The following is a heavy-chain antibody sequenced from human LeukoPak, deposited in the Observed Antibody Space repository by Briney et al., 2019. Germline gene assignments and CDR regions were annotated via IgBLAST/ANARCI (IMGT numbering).Heavy chain of an antibody. CDR2: IGGSGANT. J-gene: IGHJ6*03. V-gene: IGHV3-23*01. Sequence: GGSLRLSCAASGFTFSSYAMSWVRQAPGKGLEWVSAIGGSGANTYYTDSVKGRFTTSRDNSKNTLYLQMNSLRAEDTAVYYCARGSYYDNSGSHYYYYYMDVWGKGTTVTVSS. CDR1: GFTFSSYA. CDR3: ARGSYYDNSGSHYYYYYMDV. D-gene: IGHD3-22*01.